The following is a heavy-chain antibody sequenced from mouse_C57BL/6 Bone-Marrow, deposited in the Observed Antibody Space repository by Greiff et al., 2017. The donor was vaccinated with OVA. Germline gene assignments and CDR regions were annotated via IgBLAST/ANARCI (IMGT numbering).Heavy chain of an antibody. CDR2: ISSGSSTI. CDR3: ARDYYGSSYDYFDY. CDR1: GFTLSDYG. J-gene: IGHJ2*01. D-gene: IGHD1-1*01. Sequence: EVQVVESGGGLVKPGGSLKLSCAASGFTLSDYGMHWVRQAPEKGLEWVAYISSGSSTIYYADTVKGRFTISRDNAKNTLFLQMTSLRSEDTAMYYCARDYYGSSYDYFDYWGQGTTLTVSS. V-gene: IGHV5-17*01.